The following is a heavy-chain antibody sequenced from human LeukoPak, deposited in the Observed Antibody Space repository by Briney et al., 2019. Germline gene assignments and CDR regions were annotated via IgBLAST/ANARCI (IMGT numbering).Heavy chain of an antibody. D-gene: IGHD3-3*01. CDR1: GGSISSGGYY. CDR3: ARVVTIFGVVTKYYFDY. J-gene: IGHJ4*02. CDR2: IYYSGST. Sequence: SETLSLTCTVSGGSISSGGYYWSWIRQHPGKGLEWIGYIYYSGSTYYNPSLKSRVTISVDTSKNQFSLKLSSATAADTAVYYCARVVTIFGVVTKYYFDYWGQGTLVTVSS. V-gene: IGHV4-31*03.